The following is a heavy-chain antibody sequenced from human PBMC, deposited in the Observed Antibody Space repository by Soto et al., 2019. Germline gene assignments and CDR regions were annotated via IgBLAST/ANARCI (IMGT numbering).Heavy chain of an antibody. CDR1: GDSISSSSYY. CDR3: ARHLYVTFDY. Sequence: QLQLQESGPGLVRLSETVSLTCTVSGDSISSSSYYWGWIRQPPGKGLEWIGSIYYSGSTYYNPSLKSRVTISGDTSKNQFSLRLRSVTAAATAVYYCARHLYVTFDYWGQGTLVTVSS. J-gene: IGHJ4*02. V-gene: IGHV4-39*01. D-gene: IGHD3-16*01. CDR2: IYYSGST.